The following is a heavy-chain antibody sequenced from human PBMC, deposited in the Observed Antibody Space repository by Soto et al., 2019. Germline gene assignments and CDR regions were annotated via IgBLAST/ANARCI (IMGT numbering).Heavy chain of an antibody. CDR1: GFAFNNYG. Sequence: GSLRLSCTVSGFAFNNYGINWVRQAPGKGLEWVSSISKSDYTYYSDSVTGRFTISRDNAKNSVSLQMNTLRFEDTAVYYCAREDSIIIPAVSDFWGQGTLVTVSS. CDR2: ISKSDYT. V-gene: IGHV3-21*01. D-gene: IGHD2-2*01. J-gene: IGHJ4*02. CDR3: AREDSIIIPAVSDF.